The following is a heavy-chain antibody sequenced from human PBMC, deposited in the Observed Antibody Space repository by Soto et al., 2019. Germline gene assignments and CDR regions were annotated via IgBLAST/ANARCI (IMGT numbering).Heavy chain of an antibody. CDR3: ARHLKSASMTTDY. J-gene: IGHJ4*02. CDR1: GGSISSSSYY. Sequence: SETLSLTCNVSGGSISSSSYYWGWIRQPPGKGLEWIGSIYYSGSTYYNPSLKSRVTISVDTSKNQFSLKLSSVTAADTAVYYCARHLKSASMTTDYWGQGTLVTVS. D-gene: IGHD2-2*01. CDR2: IYYSGST. V-gene: IGHV4-39*01.